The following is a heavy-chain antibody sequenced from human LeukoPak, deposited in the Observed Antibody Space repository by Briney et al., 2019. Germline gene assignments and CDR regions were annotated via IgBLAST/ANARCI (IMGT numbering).Heavy chain of an antibody. J-gene: IGHJ2*01. Sequence: PSETLSLTCTVPDGSITSYFLTWVRQSAGKGLEFIGRLRPTDGYTNYNPSLRSRVSMSLDTSKKQLSLELTSVTAADTAVYYCARDGASNYGDYWYFDLWGRGTLVTVSS. V-gene: IGHV4-4*07. CDR2: LRPTDGYT. CDR1: DGSITSYF. CDR3: ARDGASNYGDYWYFDL. D-gene: IGHD4-17*01.